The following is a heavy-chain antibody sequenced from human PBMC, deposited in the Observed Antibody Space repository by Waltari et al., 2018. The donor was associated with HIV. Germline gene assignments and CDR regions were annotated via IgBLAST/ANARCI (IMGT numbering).Heavy chain of an antibody. Sequence: QVQLVESGGGVVQPGRSLRVSCAAAGFTFSNFSMPWVRQAQGKGLEGVAVIWYDGDNKYYADSVKGRFTISRDNSKNTLYLQMNSLRVEDTAVYYCARGGYYYDISGYYHYWGQGTLVTVSS. CDR1: GFTFSNFS. V-gene: IGHV3-33*01. CDR2: IWYDGDNK. J-gene: IGHJ4*02. CDR3: ARGGYYYDISGYYHY. D-gene: IGHD3-22*01.